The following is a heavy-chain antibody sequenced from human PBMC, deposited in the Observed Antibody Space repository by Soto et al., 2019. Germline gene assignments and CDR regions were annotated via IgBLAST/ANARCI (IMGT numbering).Heavy chain of an antibody. D-gene: IGHD3-22*01. Sequence: QVHLEQSGAEVRKPGASVKVSCKASGYTFNSFGINWVRQAPGQGLEWLGWISAYNGNTNYAQKSPGRVTMTADTSTTTAYLELTSLRSDDTAVYYCAREFQYDSGGFHELYFWGQGTLVTVSS. J-gene: IGHJ4*02. CDR3: AREFQYDSGGFHELYF. CDR2: ISAYNGNT. CDR1: GYTFNSFG. V-gene: IGHV1-18*04.